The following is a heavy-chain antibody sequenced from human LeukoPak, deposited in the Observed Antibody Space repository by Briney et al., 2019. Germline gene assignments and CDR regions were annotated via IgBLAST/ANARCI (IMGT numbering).Heavy chain of an antibody. Sequence: SETLSLTCSVSGGSISSYYWSWIRQPPGKGLEWIGYLYYSGSTNSNPSLKSRVTMSVDTSKNQLSLKLRSVTAADTAVYYCARGGSGISNAFDIWGQGTMVTVSS. J-gene: IGHJ3*02. CDR2: LYYSGST. D-gene: IGHD3-10*01. CDR3: ARGGSGISNAFDI. CDR1: GGSISSYY. V-gene: IGHV4-59*01.